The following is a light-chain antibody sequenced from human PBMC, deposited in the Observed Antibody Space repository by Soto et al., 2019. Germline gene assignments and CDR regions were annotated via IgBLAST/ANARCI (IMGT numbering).Light chain of an antibody. CDR1: QSVSSY. CDR3: QQRSNWPWT. J-gene: IGKJ1*01. V-gene: IGKV3-11*01. CDR2: DAS. Sequence: EIVLTQSPATLSLSPGERATLSCRASQSVSSYLGWYQQKPGQAPRLLIYDASNRATVIPARFSGSGSGTDFTLSIRSLAPEDFAVYYCQQRSNWPWTFGQGTKVEIK.